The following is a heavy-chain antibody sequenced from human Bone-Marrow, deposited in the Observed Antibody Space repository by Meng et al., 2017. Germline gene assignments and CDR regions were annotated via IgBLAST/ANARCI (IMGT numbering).Heavy chain of an antibody. CDR2: IFSNDEK. Sequence: SGPTLVKPTETLTLTCTVSGFSLSNARMGVSWIRQPPGKALEWLAHIFSNDEKSYSTSLKSRLTISKDTSKRQVVLTMTNMDPVDTATYYCARISDDFWSGNDYWGHGTQVTVSS. V-gene: IGHV2-26*01. CDR3: ARISDDFWSGNDY. CDR1: GFSLSNARMG. J-gene: IGHJ4*01. D-gene: IGHD3-3*01.